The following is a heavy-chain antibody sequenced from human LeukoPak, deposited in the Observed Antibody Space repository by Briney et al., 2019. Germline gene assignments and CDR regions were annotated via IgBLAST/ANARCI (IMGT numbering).Heavy chain of an antibody. CDR3: ARDMYYYDSSGHAFDI. CDR1: GGSIASYY. CDR2: LYYSGST. J-gene: IGHJ3*02. D-gene: IGHD3-22*01. Sequence: KPSQTLSLTCTVSGGSIASYYWSWIRQPPGKGLEWIGYLYYSGSTNYNPSLKSRVTISVDTSKNQFSLKLSSVTAADTAVYYCARDMYYYDSSGHAFDIWGQGTMVTVSS. V-gene: IGHV4-59*01.